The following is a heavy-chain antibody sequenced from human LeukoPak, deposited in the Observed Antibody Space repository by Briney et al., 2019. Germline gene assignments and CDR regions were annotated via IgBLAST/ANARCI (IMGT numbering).Heavy chain of an antibody. CDR1: GYTFTRYY. J-gene: IGHJ4*02. D-gene: IGHD3-22*01. V-gene: IGHV1-46*01. CDR2: INPSGGSA. CDR3: ARLADYDSSGYLSY. Sequence: ASVRVSCKASGYTFTRYYMHWVRQAPGQGLEWMGIINPSGGSARYAQKFQGRVTMTRDTSTSTVYMEVSSLRSEDTAVYYCARLADYDSSGYLSYWGQGTLVTV.